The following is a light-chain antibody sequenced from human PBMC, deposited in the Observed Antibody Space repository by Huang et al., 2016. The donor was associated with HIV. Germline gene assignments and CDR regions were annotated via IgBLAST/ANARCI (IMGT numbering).Light chain of an antibody. Sequence: DIVMTQSPDSLAVSLGERATINCKSSQSLLYSSNNKNYLAWYQQKPGQPPKLLISWASTRESGVPDRFSGSGSETDFTLTISSLQAEDVAVYYCHQYYATGTFGQGTKVEI. CDR2: WAS. V-gene: IGKV4-1*01. CDR3: HQYYATGT. CDR1: QSLLYSSNNKNY. J-gene: IGKJ1*01.